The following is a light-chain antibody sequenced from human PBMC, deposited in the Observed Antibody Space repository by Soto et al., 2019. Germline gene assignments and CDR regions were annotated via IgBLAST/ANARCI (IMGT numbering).Light chain of an antibody. J-gene: IGLJ3*02. V-gene: IGLV2-8*01. CDR3: SSHAGNNNWGV. CDR2: EVT. CDR1: SSDVGGYNY. Sequence: QSVLTQPPSASGSPGQSVTISCTGTSSDVGGYNYVSWYQQHPGKAPKLMIYEVTKRPSGVPDRFSGSKSGNTASLTVSGLQAEDEAVYYCSSHAGNNNWGVFGGGTKLTVL.